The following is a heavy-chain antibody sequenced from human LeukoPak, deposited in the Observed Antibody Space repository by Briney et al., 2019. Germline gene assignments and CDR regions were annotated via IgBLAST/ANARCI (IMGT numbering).Heavy chain of an antibody. CDR1: GFIFSNYS. V-gene: IGHV3-30*02. CDR3: AKERAAAGTTYNFDY. Sequence: GGSLRLSCAASGFIFSNYSMNWVRQAPGKGLEWVAFIRYDGSNKYYADSVKGRFTISRDNSKNTLYLQMNSLRAEDTAVYYCAKERAAAGTTYNFDYWGQGTLVTVSS. CDR2: IRYDGSNK. J-gene: IGHJ4*02. D-gene: IGHD6-13*01.